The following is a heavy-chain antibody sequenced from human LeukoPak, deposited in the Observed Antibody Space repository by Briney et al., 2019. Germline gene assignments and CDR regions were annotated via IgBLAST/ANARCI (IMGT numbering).Heavy chain of an antibody. CDR3: ARVRSIAARHKLYYGMDV. CDR2: IIPILGIA. CDR1: GGTFSSYT. J-gene: IGHJ6*02. D-gene: IGHD6-6*01. V-gene: IGHV1-69*02. Sequence: ASVKVSCKASGGTFSSYTISWVRQAPGQGLEWMGRIIPILGIANYAQKFQGRVTITADKSTSTAYMELSSLRSEDTAVYYCARVRSIAARHKLYYGMDVWGQGTAVTVSS.